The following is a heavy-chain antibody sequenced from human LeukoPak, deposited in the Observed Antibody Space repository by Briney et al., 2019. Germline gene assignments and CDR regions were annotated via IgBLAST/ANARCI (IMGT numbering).Heavy chain of an antibody. J-gene: IGHJ4*02. CDR1: GFIFSNHA. V-gene: IGHV3-7*01. Sequence: GGSLRLSCAASGFIFSNHAMSWVRQAPGKGLEWVANIRQDDSEKNYVDSVKGRFTISRDNAKFSLYLQMSSLRAEDTAVYYCATDRKVGTWDPRFNYWGQGTLVTVSS. CDR2: IRQDDSEK. D-gene: IGHD4-23*01. CDR3: ATDRKVGTWDPRFNY.